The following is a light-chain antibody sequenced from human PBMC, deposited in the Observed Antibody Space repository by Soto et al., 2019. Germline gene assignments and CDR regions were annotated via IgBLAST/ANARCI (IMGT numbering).Light chain of an antibody. CDR1: RSAVGGYKF. CDR3: SSYTSGSHYV. CDR2: DVS. Sequence: QSLLTQPASVSGSPGQSVTISCTGTRSAVGGYKFVSWYQQHPGKAPKFIIYDVSIRPSGVSNRFSGSRSGNTASLTISGLQAEDEADYYCSSYTSGSHYVFGTGTKVTVL. V-gene: IGLV2-14*01. J-gene: IGLJ1*01.